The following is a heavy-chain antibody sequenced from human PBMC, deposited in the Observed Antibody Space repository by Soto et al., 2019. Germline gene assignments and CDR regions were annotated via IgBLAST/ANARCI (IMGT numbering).Heavy chain of an antibody. J-gene: IGHJ6*02. Sequence: LSLTCTVSGGSISSGGYYWSWIRQHPGKGLEWIGYIYYSGSTYYNPSLKSRVTISVDTSKNQFSLKLSSVTAADTAVYYCARDLVLASDYGDYPVENYYYYYGMDVWGQGTTVTVSS. D-gene: IGHD4-17*01. V-gene: IGHV4-31*03. CDR1: GGSISSGGYY. CDR2: IYYSGST. CDR3: ARDLVLASDYGDYPVENYYYYYGMDV.